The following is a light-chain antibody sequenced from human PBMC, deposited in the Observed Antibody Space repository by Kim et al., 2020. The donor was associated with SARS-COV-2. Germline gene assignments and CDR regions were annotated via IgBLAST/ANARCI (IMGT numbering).Light chain of an antibody. CDR1: QPVGTS. Sequence: PGEGAAPSCRPTQPVGTSFSWYQQKPREAPRLLLFDASSSATGIPPRFSGGGSWTAFSLPVSSLEPEDFAAYYCQQRSNWPALSFGGGTKVDIK. CDR2: DAS. CDR3: QQRSNWPALS. V-gene: IGKV3-11*01. J-gene: IGKJ4*01.